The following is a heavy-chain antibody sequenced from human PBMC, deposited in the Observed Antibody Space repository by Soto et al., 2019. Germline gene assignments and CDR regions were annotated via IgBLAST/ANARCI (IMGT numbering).Heavy chain of an antibody. Sequence: GGSLRFSCAASGFTFTRYSMNWVRQSPGKGLEWVSSISSTTNYIYYGDSMKGRFTISRDNAKNSLYLEMNSLRAEDTAVYYCARESEDPTSNFDYWGQGTLVTVSS. V-gene: IGHV3-21*06. CDR1: GFTFTRYS. J-gene: IGHJ4*02. CDR2: ISSTTNYI. CDR3: ARESEDPTSNFDY.